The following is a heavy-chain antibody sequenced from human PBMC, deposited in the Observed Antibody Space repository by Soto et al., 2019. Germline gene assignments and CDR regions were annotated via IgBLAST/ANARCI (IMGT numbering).Heavy chain of an antibody. CDR2: IKQDGSEQ. Sequence: EVQLVESGGGLVQPGGSLRLSCAASGFTFSGYWMSWVRQAPGKGLEWVANIKQDGSEQFYVDSVKSRFTISRDNAKNSLYLQMNSLRAEETAVYYCAREAVWGQGTTVTVSS. V-gene: IGHV3-7*05. J-gene: IGHJ6*02. CDR1: GFTFSGYW. CDR3: AREAV.